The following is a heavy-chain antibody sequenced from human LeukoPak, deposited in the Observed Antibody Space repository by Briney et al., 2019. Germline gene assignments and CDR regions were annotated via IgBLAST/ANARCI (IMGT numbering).Heavy chain of an antibody. CDR1: GFTFSNYW. Sequence: PGGSLRLSCAASGFTFSNYWMHWVRQAPGKGLVWVSRLNADGNSITYADSVRGRFTIARDNAKNSVYLEMNSLRADDTAVYYCARSARLMKGVVEVTALDDWGQGTLVTVSS. V-gene: IGHV3-74*01. CDR2: LNADGNSI. CDR3: ARSARLMKGVVEVTALDD. D-gene: IGHD3-3*01. J-gene: IGHJ4*02.